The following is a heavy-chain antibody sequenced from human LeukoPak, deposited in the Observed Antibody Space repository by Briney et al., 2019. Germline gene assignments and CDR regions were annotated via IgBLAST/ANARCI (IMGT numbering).Heavy chain of an antibody. CDR3: AKDLEANYYDSSGYWFDP. Sequence: PGGSLRLSCAASGFTFSSYSMNWVRQAPGKGLEWVSSISSSSSYIYYADSVKGRFTISRDNAKNSLYLQMNSLRAEDTAVYYCAKDLEANYYDSSGYWFDPWGQGTLVTVSS. J-gene: IGHJ5*02. CDR1: GFTFSSYS. CDR2: ISSSSSYI. V-gene: IGHV3-21*04. D-gene: IGHD3-22*01.